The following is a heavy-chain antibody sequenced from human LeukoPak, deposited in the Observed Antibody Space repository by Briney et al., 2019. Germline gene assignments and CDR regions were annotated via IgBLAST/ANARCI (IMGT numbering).Heavy chain of an antibody. D-gene: IGHD3-22*01. Sequence: SETLSLTCTVSGGSISSYYWSWIRQPAGKGLEWIGRIYSSGSTSYNPSLKRRVTISVDTSTNQFSLMLIHVTAADPAVVYCARGGYYDTEAFDTCGEGETGTASS. V-gene: IGHV4-4*07. CDR3: ARGGYYDTEAFDT. CDR2: IYSSGST. J-gene: IGHJ3*02. CDR1: GGSISSYY.